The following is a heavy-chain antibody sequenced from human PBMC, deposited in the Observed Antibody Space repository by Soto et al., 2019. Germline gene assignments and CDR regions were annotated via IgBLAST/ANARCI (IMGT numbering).Heavy chain of an antibody. J-gene: IGHJ4*02. CDR2: VFYTGFT. D-gene: IGHD1-20*01. Sequence: PSETLSLTCAVSGASISGSYYYWAWLRQSPGKGPEWIGSVFYTGFTSYNPSLERRVSVSVDTSKSQFSLKLSAVTAADTAVYYCATPQKGYNWTYFDHWGQGALVTVSS. CDR1: GASISGSYYY. V-gene: IGHV4-39*01. CDR3: ATPQKGYNWTYFDH.